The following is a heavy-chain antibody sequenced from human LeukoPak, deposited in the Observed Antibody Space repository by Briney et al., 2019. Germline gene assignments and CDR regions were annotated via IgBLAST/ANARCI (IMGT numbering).Heavy chain of an antibody. Sequence: PGGSLRLSCAPSGFTFSSYAMSWARQAPGKGLEWVSSTSGSGITTYYGDSVKGRFTTSRDNSKNTLYLQMNSLRAEDTAVYYCARISTSSPSDHWGQGTLVTVSS. CDR2: TSGSGITT. V-gene: IGHV3-23*01. CDR1: GFTFSSYA. CDR3: ARISTSSPSDH. D-gene: IGHD2/OR15-2a*01. J-gene: IGHJ4*02.